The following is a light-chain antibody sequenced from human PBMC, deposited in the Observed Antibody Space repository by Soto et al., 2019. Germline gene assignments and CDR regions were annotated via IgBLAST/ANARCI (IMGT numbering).Light chain of an antibody. Sequence: QSALTQPASVSGSPGQSITISCTGTSSDVGGYNYVSWYQQHPGKAPKLMIYDVSNRPSGVSNRFSGSKSGNPASLTISGLQAEGQAYFFWNSYTSHHTFYVFGTGTKLTVL. CDR3: NSYTSHHTFYV. J-gene: IGLJ1*01. CDR1: SSDVGGYNY. V-gene: IGLV2-14*01. CDR2: DVS.